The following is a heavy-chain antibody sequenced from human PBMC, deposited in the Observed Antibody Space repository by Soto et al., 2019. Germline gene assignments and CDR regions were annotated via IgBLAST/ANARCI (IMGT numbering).Heavy chain of an antibody. Sequence: PGGSLRLSCAASGGTFSSYAMSWVRQAPGKGLEWVSAISGSGGSTYYADSVKGRFTISRDNSKNTLYLQMNSLRAEDTAVYYCAKDPPSPFIAAAGTAWFDPWGQGTLVTVSS. CDR2: ISGSGGST. V-gene: IGHV3-23*01. J-gene: IGHJ5*02. CDR1: GGTFSSYA. CDR3: AKDPPSPFIAAAGTAWFDP. D-gene: IGHD6-13*01.